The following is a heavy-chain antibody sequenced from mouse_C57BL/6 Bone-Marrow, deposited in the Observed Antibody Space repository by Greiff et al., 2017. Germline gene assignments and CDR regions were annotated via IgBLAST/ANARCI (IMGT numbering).Heavy chain of an antibody. V-gene: IGHV14-4*01. Sequence: EVQVVESGAELVRPGASVTLSCTASGFNIKDDYMHWVKQRPEQGLEWIGWIDPENGNTEYASKFQGKATITADPSSNTAYLQLSSLTSEDTAVYYCTMNAMDYWGQGTSVTVSS. CDR1: GFNIKDDY. CDR2: IDPENGNT. J-gene: IGHJ4*01. CDR3: TMNAMDY.